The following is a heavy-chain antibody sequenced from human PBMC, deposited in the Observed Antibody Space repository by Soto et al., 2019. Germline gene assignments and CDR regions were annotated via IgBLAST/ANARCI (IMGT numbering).Heavy chain of an antibody. CDR2: NNAGTGAT. CDR3: AIRERAAGTDWWIDP. CDR1: GYTFSNYA. D-gene: IGHD6-13*01. J-gene: IGHJ5*02. V-gene: IGHV1-3*01. Sequence: ASVKVSCKAFGYTFSNYALHWVRQAPGQRLEWMGCNNAGTGATEYSQKFQDRVTITRDTSANTVYMEMNSLRSEDTAVYYCAIRERAAGTDWWIDPWGQATLVTVSS.